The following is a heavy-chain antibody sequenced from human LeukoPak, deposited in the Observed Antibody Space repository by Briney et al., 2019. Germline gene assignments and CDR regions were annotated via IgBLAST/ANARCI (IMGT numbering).Heavy chain of an antibody. Sequence: GGALRLSCAASGFTFDDYGMTWVRPAPGKGLEWVSGINWNGGSTGYADSVKGRFTISRDNAKNSLYLQMNSLRAEDTAFYYCARAMTDNYYYGMDVWGQGTTVTVSS. CDR2: INWNGGST. CDR3: ARAMTDNYYYGMDV. V-gene: IGHV3-20*04. D-gene: IGHD2-21*02. J-gene: IGHJ6*02. CDR1: GFTFDDYG.